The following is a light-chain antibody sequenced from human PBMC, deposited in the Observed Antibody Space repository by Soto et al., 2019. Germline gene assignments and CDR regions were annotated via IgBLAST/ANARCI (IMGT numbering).Light chain of an antibody. CDR3: AAWDVSLNDVV. V-gene: IGLV1-44*01. Sequence: QSVLTQPPSASGTPGQRVTISCSGSSSNTGSNAVYWYQQLPGTAPTLLIYSNNQRPSGVPNRFSGSKSGTSASLAISGLQSEDEADYYCAAWDVSLNDVVFGGGTKLTVL. J-gene: IGLJ2*01. CDR2: SNN. CDR1: SSNTGSNA.